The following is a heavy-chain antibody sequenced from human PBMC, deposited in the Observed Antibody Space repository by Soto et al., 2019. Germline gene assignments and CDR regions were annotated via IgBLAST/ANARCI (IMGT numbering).Heavy chain of an antibody. CDR3: TTPHSIPASYAFDI. J-gene: IGHJ3*02. CDR1: GFTFSNAW. V-gene: IGHV3-15*01. CDR2: IKSKSDGGTT. D-gene: IGHD6-6*01. Sequence: GGSLRLSCAASGFTFSNAWMSWVRQAPGKGLEWVGRIKSKSDGGTTDYAAPVKGRFTISRDDSKNTLYLQMNSLKTDDTAVYSCTTPHSIPASYAFDIWGQGTMVTVSS.